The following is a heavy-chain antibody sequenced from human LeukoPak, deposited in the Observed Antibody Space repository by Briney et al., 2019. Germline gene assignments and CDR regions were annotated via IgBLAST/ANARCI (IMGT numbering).Heavy chain of an antibody. CDR1: GGSFSGYY. CDR3: ARGRGYCSSTSCYLVGFDY. CDR2: INHSGST. D-gene: IGHD2-2*01. J-gene: IGHJ4*02. V-gene: IGHV4-34*01. Sequence: SETLSLTCAVYGGSFSGYYWSWIRQPLGKGLEWIGEINHSGSTNYNPSLTSRVTISVDTSKNQFSLKLSSVTAADTAVYYCARGRGYCSSTSCYLVGFDYWGQGTLVTVSS.